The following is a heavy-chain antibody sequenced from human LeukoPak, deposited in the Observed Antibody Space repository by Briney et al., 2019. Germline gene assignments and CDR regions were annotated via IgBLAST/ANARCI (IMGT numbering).Heavy chain of an antibody. CDR2: IIPILGIA. CDR3: ARDPPRNWFDP. CDR1: GGTFSSYA. J-gene: IGHJ5*02. V-gene: IGHV1-69*04. Sequence: SVTVSCKASGGTFSSYAISWVRQAPGQGLEWMGRIIPILGIANYAQKFQGRVTITADKSTSTAYMELSSLRSEDTAVYYCARDPPRNWFDPWGQGTLVTVSS.